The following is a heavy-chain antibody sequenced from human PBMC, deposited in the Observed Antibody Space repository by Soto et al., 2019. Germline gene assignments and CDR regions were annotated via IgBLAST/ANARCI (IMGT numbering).Heavy chain of an antibody. J-gene: IGHJ6*03. CDR3: ARGRVPKVVGGYMDV. CDR2: ISSSSSYI. Sequence: GGSLRLSCAASGFTFSSYSMNWVRQAPGKGLEWVSSISSSSSYIYYADSVKGRFTISRDNAKNSLYLQMNSLRAEDTAVYYCARGRVPKVVGGYMDVWGKGTTVTVSS. D-gene: IGHD2-2*01. CDR1: GFTFSSYS. V-gene: IGHV3-21*01.